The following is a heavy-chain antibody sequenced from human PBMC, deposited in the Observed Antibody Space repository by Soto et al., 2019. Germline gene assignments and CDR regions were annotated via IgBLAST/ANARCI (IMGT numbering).Heavy chain of an antibody. J-gene: IGHJ5*02. Sequence: PGGSLRLSCSASGFTFSSYSMHWVRQAPGERLEYVSALSRNGGNTYYADSVKGRFTISRDNAKNTLYLQMNSLRAEDTALYYCAKDLPDLGVVPAAMEFDPWGQGTLVTVSS. D-gene: IGHD2-2*01. V-gene: IGHV3-64*04. CDR2: LSRNGGNT. CDR1: GFTFSSYS. CDR3: AKDLPDLGVVPAAMEFDP.